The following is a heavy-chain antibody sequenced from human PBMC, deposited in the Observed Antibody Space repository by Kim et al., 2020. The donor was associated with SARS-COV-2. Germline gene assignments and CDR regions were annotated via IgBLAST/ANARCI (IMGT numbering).Heavy chain of an antibody. Sequence: GGSLRLSCAASGFIFDDYAMHWVRQAPEKGLEWVSLISGDGTRTYYADSVKGRFTISRDNSRNSLYLQMNSLRTEDTALYYCAKAGSSWYSVDYWGQGTLVTVSS. CDR3: AKAGSSWYSVDY. J-gene: IGHJ4*02. V-gene: IGHV3-43*02. D-gene: IGHD6-13*01. CDR1: GFIFDDYA. CDR2: ISGDGTRT.